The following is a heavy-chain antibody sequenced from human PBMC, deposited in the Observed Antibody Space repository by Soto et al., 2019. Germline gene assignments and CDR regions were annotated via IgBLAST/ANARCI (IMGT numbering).Heavy chain of an antibody. CDR3: AKVGSEWLYPPCTFDY. CDR2: ISGSGGST. Sequence: EVQLLESGGGLVQPGGSLRLSCAASGFTFSSYAMSWVRQAPGKGLEWVSAISGSGGSTYYADSVKGRFTISRDNSKNTLYLQMNSRRAEDTAVYYGAKVGSEWLYPPCTFDYWGQGTLVTVSS. D-gene: IGHD6-19*01. CDR1: GFTFSSYA. V-gene: IGHV3-23*01. J-gene: IGHJ4*02.